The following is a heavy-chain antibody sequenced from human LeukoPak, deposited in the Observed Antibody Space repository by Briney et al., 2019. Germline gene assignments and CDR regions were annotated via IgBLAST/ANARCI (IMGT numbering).Heavy chain of an antibody. CDR3: ARTNYDFWSGYYNNYYYYGMDV. D-gene: IGHD3-3*01. CDR2: IYYSGST. CDR1: GGSISSYY. J-gene: IGHJ6*02. V-gene: IGHV4-59*01. Sequence: PSETLSLTCTVSGGSISSYYWSWIRQPPGKGLEWIGYIYYSGSTNYNPSLKSRVTISVDTSKNQFSLKLSSVTAADTAVYYCARTNYDFWSGYYNNYYYYGMDVWGQGTTVTVSS.